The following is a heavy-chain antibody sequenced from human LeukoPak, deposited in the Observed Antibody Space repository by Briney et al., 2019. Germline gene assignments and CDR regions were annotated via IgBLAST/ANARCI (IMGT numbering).Heavy chain of an antibody. CDR1: GGTFSGYA. D-gene: IGHD3-10*01. CDR2: IIPIFGTA. CDR3: ASLPRFMVRGVIIPDY. Sequence: ASVKVSCKASGGTFSGYAISWVRQAPGQGLEWMGGIIPIFGTANYAQKFQGRVTITADESTSTAYMELSSLRSEDTAVYYCASLPRFMVRGVIIPDYWGQGTLVTVSS. V-gene: IGHV1-69*13. J-gene: IGHJ4*02.